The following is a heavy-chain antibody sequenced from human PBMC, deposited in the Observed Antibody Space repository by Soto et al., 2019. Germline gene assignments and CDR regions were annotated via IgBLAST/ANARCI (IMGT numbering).Heavy chain of an antibody. Sequence: PGESLTISCKRSGYSFTSYWIGSVREMAGKGLEWMGLIYPSDAENSYGRSLQGEVTTSADKSISTANLQWSSLNASDTAMYYCARRTDDSGAFDIWGQGTMVTVS. CDR1: GYSFTSYW. V-gene: IGHV5-51*01. D-gene: IGHD2-21*02. CDR3: ARRTDDSGAFDI. J-gene: IGHJ3*02. CDR2: IYPSDAEN.